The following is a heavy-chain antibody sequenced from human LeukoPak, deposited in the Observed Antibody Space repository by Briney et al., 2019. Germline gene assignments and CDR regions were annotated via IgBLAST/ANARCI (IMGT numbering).Heavy chain of an antibody. CDR3: ARHYGSGSYYRKGTVLFDY. CDR1: GGSISSYY. J-gene: IGHJ4*02. D-gene: IGHD3-10*01. V-gene: IGHV4-59*01. Sequence: SETLSLTCTVSGGSISSYYWSWLRQPPGKGLEWIGYIYYSGSTNYNPSLKSRVTISVDTSKNQFSLKLSSVTAADTAVYYCARHYGSGSYYRKGTVLFDYWGQGTLVTVSS. CDR2: IYYSGST.